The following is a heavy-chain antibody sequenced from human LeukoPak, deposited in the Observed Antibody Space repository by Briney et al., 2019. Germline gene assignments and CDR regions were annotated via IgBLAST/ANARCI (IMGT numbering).Heavy chain of an antibody. CDR1: GYSITSGYY. J-gene: IGHJ4*02. Sequence: SETLSLTCIVSGYSITSGYYWGWIRQPPGKGLEWIGSIYHSGGTYYNPSLKSRVTISVDTSKNQFSLKLDSVTAADTAVYYCAKGTSSGWYYFDYWGQGTLVTVSS. CDR3: AKGTSSGWYYFDY. V-gene: IGHV4-38-2*02. D-gene: IGHD6-19*01. CDR2: IYHSGGT.